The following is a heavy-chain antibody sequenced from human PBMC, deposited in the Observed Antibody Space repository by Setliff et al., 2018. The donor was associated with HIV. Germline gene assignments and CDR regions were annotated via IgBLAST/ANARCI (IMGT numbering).Heavy chain of an antibody. J-gene: IGHJ4*02. Sequence: PSETLSLTCTASGGSITGHSWSWIRQPPGKVLEWIGYIDHSETTNYNPSLKSRLSISIDTSKTQFSLNLSSVTAADTAVYYCARTTVRDFGLVIINFDQWGLGTLVTVSS. CDR1: GGSITGHS. CDR2: IDHSETT. V-gene: IGHV4-59*11. CDR3: ARTTVRDFGLVIINFDQ. D-gene: IGHD3-3*01.